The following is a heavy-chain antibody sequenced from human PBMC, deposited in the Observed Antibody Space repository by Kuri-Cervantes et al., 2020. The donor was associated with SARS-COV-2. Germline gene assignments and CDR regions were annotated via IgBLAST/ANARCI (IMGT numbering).Heavy chain of an antibody. D-gene: IGHD3-10*01. J-gene: IGHJ4*02. CDR1: GFTFSSYA. CDR2: ISYDGSNK. V-gene: IGHV3-30*04. Sequence: GESLKISCAASGFTFSSYAMHWVRQAPGKGLEWVAVISYDGSNKYYADSVKGRFTISRDNSKNTLYLQMNSLRAEDTAVYYCARDVGGMVGDWGQGTLVTVSS. CDR3: ARDVGGMVGD.